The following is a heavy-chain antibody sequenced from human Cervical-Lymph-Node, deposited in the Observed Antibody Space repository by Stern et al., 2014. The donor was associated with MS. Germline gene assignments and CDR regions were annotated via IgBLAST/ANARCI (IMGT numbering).Heavy chain of an antibody. D-gene: IGHD2-2*02. CDR1: GFTFKTFT. CDR2: ISASSTYI. Sequence: EVQLVESGGGLVKPGGSLRLSCVASGFTFKTFTMNWVRQTTGKGLEWIASISASSTYIYYADSMKGRFTVSRDNAKNSLYLQMNNLSAEDTAVYYCARGSLCSSSSCYKGGFDPWGRGSQVTVSS. J-gene: IGHJ2*01. V-gene: IGHV3-21*02. CDR3: ARGSLCSSSSCYKGGFDP.